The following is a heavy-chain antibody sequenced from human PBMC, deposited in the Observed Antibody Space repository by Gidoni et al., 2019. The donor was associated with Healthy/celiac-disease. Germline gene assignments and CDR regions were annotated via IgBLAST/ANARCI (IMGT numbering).Heavy chain of an antibody. V-gene: IGHV1-69*01. J-gene: IGHJ3*02. D-gene: IGHD1-26*01. CDR1: GGTFSSYA. CDR2: IIPIFGTA. CDR3: ARDRPGELLVAHDAFDI. Sequence: QVQLVQSGAEVKKPGSSVKVSCKASGGTFSSYAISWVRQAPGQGLEWMGGIIPIFGTANYAQKFQGRVTITADESTSTAYMELSSLRSEDTAVYYCARDRPGELLVAHDAFDIWGQGTMVTVSS.